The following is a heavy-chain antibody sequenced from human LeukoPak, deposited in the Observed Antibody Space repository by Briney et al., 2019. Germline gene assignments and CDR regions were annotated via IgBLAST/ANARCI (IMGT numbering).Heavy chain of an antibody. CDR1: GGSFSGYY. Sequence: TSETLSLTCAVYGGSFSGYYWSWIRQPPGKGLEWIGEINHSGSTNCNPSLKSRVTISVDTSKNQFSLKLSSVTAADTAVYYCARDATIFGVILPSTLYFDSWGQGTLVTVSS. CDR2: INHSGST. J-gene: IGHJ4*02. D-gene: IGHD3-3*01. CDR3: ARDATIFGVILPSTLYFDS. V-gene: IGHV4-34*01.